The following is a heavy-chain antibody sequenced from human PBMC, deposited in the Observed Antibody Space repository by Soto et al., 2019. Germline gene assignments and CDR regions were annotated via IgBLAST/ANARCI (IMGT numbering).Heavy chain of an antibody. CDR1: GGSISSYY. Sequence: SETLSLTCTISGGSISSYYWSWIRQPPGKGLEWIGEINHSGSTNYNPSLKSRVTISVDTSKNQFSLKLSSVTAADTAVYYCARISSMVNVIDYWGQGTLVTVSS. V-gene: IGHV4-34*01. D-gene: IGHD5-18*01. J-gene: IGHJ4*02. CDR3: ARISSMVNVIDY. CDR2: INHSGST.